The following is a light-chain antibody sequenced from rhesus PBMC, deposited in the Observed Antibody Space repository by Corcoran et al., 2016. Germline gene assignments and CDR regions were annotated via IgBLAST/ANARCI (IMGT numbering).Light chain of an antibody. CDR2: GAS. CDR1: QRVGSY. Sequence: EIVLTQSPATLALSPGERATLSCRASQRVGSYLAWYQQKPGQAPRLLRYGASSRATGIPDWVSGSGSGTDFTLTLSSLEPEEVGVYYGKQESNWLTFGGGAKVEIK. J-gene: IGKJ4*01. V-gene: IGKV3-24*04. CDR3: KQESNWLT.